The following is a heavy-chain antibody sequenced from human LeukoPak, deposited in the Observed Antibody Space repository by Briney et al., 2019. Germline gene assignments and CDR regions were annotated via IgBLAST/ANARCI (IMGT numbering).Heavy chain of an antibody. CDR1: GFTFSDHY. J-gene: IGHJ4*02. Sequence: GGSLRLSCAASGFTFSDHYMDWVRQAPGKGLEWVGRIRDKANSYTTEYAASVKGRFTISRDDSKNSLYLQMNSLRTEDTAVYYCALEMATIGFDYWGQGTLVTVPS. V-gene: IGHV3-72*01. CDR3: ALEMATIGFDY. CDR2: IRDKANSYTT. D-gene: IGHD5-24*01.